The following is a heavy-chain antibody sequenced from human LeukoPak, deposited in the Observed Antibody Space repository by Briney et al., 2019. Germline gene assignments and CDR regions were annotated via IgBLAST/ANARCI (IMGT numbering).Heavy chain of an antibody. CDR3: AKDSDGAFGNWFDP. CDR2: ISGSGGST. CDR1: GFTFSSYA. D-gene: IGHD5-24*01. Sequence: GGSLRLSCAASGFTFSSYAMSWVRQAPGKGLEWVSAISGSGGSTYYADPVKGRFTISRDNSKNTLYLQMNSLRAEDTAVYYCAKDSDGAFGNWFDPWGQGTLVTVSS. J-gene: IGHJ5*02. V-gene: IGHV3-23*01.